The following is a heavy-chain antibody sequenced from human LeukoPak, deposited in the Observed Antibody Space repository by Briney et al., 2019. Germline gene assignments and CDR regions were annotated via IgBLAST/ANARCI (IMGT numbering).Heavy chain of an antibody. Sequence: SETLSLTCTVSGGSISSGGYYWSWIRQPPGKGLEWIGYIYHSGSTYYNPSLKSRVTISVDRSKNQFSLKLSSVTAADTAVYYCARIGRFDFGVGQSYWGQGTLVTVSS. D-gene: IGHD3-3*01. CDR3: ARIGRFDFGVGQSY. CDR2: IYHSGST. CDR1: GGSISSGGYY. V-gene: IGHV4-30-2*01. J-gene: IGHJ4*02.